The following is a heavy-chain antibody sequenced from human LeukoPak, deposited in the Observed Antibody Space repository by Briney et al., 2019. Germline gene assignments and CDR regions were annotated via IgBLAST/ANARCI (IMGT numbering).Heavy chain of an antibody. CDR1: GFTFSTYG. V-gene: IGHV3-23*01. Sequence: GGSLRLSCAASGFTFSTYGMTWVRQAPGKGLGWVSAISGTGGSTYYADSVKGRFTISRDNSNNTLYLQMNSLRAEDTAVYYCAKRRDYFDYWGQGTLVTVSS. J-gene: IGHJ4*02. CDR2: ISGTGGST. CDR3: AKRRDYFDY.